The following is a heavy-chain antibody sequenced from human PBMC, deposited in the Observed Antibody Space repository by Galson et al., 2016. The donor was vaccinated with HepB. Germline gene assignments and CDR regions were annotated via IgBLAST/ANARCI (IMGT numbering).Heavy chain of an antibody. Sequence: CAISGDSVSNKRVAWNWLRQSPSRGLEWLGRTYYRSRWFNDYSTSVKSRISIKPDTSRNQFSLHLDSVTPDDAGTYYCARDQAIAQAGTRWIDAWGQGMLVTVSS. CDR1: GDSVSNKRVA. CDR2: TYYRSRWFN. CDR3: ARDQAIAQAGTRWIDA. D-gene: IGHD1-1*01. J-gene: IGHJ5*02. V-gene: IGHV6-1*01.